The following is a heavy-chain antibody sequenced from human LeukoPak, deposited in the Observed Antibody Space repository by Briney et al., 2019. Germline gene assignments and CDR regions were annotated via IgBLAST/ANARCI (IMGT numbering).Heavy chain of an antibody. D-gene: IGHD3-3*01. CDR2: ISSSSSYI. J-gene: IGHJ5*02. CDR1: GFTFSSYS. CDR3: ARESYDFWSGNRGNWFDP. V-gene: IGHV3-21*01. Sequence: GGSLRLSCAASGFTFSSYSMNWVRQAPGKGLEWVSSISSSSSYIYYADSVKGRFTISRDNAKNSLYLQMNSLRAEDTAVYYCARESYDFWSGNRGNWFDPWGPGTLVTVSS.